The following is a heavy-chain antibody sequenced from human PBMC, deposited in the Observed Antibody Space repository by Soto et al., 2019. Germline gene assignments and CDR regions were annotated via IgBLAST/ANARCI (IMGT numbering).Heavy chain of an antibody. CDR2: IWYDGSNK. Sequence: QVQLVESGGGVIKPGRSRRLSCAASGFTFSSYGMHWVREAPGKGLERVTVIWYDGSNKYYADSVKGRFTISRDNSKNTLYLQMNRLRAEDTAVYYCARDPLYCSSTSCYGDAFDYWGQGTLVTVSS. J-gene: IGHJ4*02. D-gene: IGHD2-2*01. CDR1: GFTFSSYG. V-gene: IGHV3-33*01. CDR3: ARDPLYCSSTSCYGDAFDY.